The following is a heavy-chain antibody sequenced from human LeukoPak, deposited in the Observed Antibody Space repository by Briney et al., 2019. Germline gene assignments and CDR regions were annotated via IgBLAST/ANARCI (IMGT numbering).Heavy chain of an antibody. CDR3: ARVFLYCSGGSCYSDY. CDR1: GYTFTSYG. D-gene: IGHD2-15*01. J-gene: IGHJ4*02. V-gene: IGHV1-18*01. CDR2: ISAYNGNT. Sequence: ASVKVSCKASGYTFTSYGISWVRQAPGQGPEWMGWISAYNGNTNYAQKLQGRVTMTTDTSTSTAYMELRSLRSDDTAVYYCARVFLYCSGGSCYSDYWGQGTLVTVSS.